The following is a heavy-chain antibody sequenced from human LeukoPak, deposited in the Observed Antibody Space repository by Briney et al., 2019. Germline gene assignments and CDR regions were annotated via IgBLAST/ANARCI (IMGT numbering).Heavy chain of an antibody. V-gene: IGHV4-59*01. CDR3: ARGPAFDY. J-gene: IGHJ4*02. CDR2: IFYSGST. CDR1: GGSISNYY. Sequence: SETLSLTCSVSGGSISNYYWSWIRQPPGKGLEWIGYIFYSGSTKYNPSLESPVTISLDSSKNHFSLRLTSVTPADTAVYYCARGPAFDYWGQGTLVTVSS.